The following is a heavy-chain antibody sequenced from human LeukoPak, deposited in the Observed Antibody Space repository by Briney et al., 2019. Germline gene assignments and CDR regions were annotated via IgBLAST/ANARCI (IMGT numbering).Heavy chain of an antibody. J-gene: IGHJ4*02. CDR1: GGTFSSYA. D-gene: IGHD4-17*01. V-gene: IGHV1-69*05. CDR3: ARDRGTGDYVLDY. Sequence: SAKVSCKASGGTFSSYAISWVRQAPGQGLEWMGRIIPIFGTANYAQKFQGRVTITTDESTSTAYMELSSLRSEDTAVYYCARDRGTGDYVLDYWGQGTLVTVSS. CDR2: IIPIFGTA.